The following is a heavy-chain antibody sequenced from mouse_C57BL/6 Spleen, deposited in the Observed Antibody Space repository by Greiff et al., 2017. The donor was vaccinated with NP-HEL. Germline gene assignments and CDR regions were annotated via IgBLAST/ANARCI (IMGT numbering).Heavy chain of an antibody. V-gene: IGHV1-69*01. J-gene: IGHJ2*01. Sequence: VQLQQPGAELVMPGASVKLSCKASGYTFTSYWMHWVKQRPGQGLEWIGEIDPSDSYTNYNQKFKGKATLTVDKSSSTAYMQLSSLTSEDSAVYYCARRGFTTVVARGYFDYWGQGPTLTVSS. D-gene: IGHD1-1*01. CDR1: GYTFTSYW. CDR2: IDPSDSYT. CDR3: ARRGFTTVVARGYFDY.